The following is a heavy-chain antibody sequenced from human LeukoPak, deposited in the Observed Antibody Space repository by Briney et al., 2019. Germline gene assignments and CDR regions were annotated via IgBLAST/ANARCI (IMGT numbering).Heavy chain of an antibody. CDR3: ASQSGSRSYHPFDY. V-gene: IGHV1-18*01. Sequence: ASVTVSCTASGYTFTSYGISWVRQAPGQGLEWMGWISAYNGNTNYAQKLQGRVTMTTDTSTSTAYMELRSLRSDDTAVYYCASQSGSRSYHPFDYWGQGTLVTVSS. J-gene: IGHJ4*02. D-gene: IGHD1-26*01. CDR2: ISAYNGNT. CDR1: GYTFTSYG.